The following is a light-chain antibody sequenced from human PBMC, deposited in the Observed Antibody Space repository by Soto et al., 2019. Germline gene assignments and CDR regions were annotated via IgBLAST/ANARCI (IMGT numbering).Light chain of an antibody. CDR1: SSDVGGYNY. V-gene: IGLV2-14*01. CDR3: SSYTTSSTLDV. J-gene: IGLJ1*01. Sequence: QSALTQLASVPGSPGQSITISCTGTSSDVGGYNYASWYQQHPGKAPKLMIYDVSNRPSGVSNRFSGSKSGNTASLTISGLQADDEAAYYCSSYTTSSTLDVFGTGTKVTVL. CDR2: DVS.